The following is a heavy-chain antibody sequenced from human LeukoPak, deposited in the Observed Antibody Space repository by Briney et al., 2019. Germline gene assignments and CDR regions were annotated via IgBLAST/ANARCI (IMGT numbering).Heavy chain of an antibody. CDR3: ARHEEAAVAVGWFDP. V-gene: IGHV4-39*01. J-gene: IGHJ5*02. CDR1: GGSISSSSYY. CDR2: IYYSGST. Sequence: SETLSLTCTVSGGSISSSSYYWGWIRQPPGKGLEWIGSIYYSGSTYYNPSLKSRVTISVDTSKNQFSLKLSSVTAADTAVYYCARHEEAAVAVGWFDPWGQGTLVTVSS. D-gene: IGHD6-19*01.